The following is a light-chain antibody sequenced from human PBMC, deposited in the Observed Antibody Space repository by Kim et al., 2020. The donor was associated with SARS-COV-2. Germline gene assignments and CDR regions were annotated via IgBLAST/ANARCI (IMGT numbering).Light chain of an antibody. CDR1: QSVSSY. Sequence: PGERATRSRRASQSVSSYLAWYQQKPGQAPRLLIYDASNRATGIPARFSGSGSGTDFTLTISSLEPEDFAVYYCQQRSNWPPALTFGGGTKVDIK. J-gene: IGKJ4*01. V-gene: IGKV3-11*01. CDR3: QQRSNWPPALT. CDR2: DAS.